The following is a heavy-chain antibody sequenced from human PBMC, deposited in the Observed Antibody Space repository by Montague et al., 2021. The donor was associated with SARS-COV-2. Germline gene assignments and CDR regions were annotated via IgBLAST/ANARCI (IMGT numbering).Heavy chain of an antibody. CDR2: INHSGST. Sequence: SETLSLTCAVYGGSFSGYYWSWIRQPPGKGLECIGEINHSGSTNYNPSLKSRVTISVDTSKNQFSLKLSSVTAADTAVYYCARFPSSSWYRGFDYWGQGTLVTVSS. J-gene: IGHJ4*02. CDR3: ARFPSSSWYRGFDY. CDR1: GGSFSGYY. D-gene: IGHD6-13*01. V-gene: IGHV4-34*01.